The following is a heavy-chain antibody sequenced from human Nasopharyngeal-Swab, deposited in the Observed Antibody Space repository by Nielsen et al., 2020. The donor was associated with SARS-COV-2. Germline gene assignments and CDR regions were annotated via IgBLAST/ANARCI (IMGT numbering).Heavy chain of an antibody. CDR2: IYYSGST. J-gene: IGHJ5*02. V-gene: IGHV4-39*01. CDR3: AATSVLRFLEWLNNRFDP. D-gene: IGHD3-3*01. CDR1: GGSISSSSYY. Sequence: SETLSLTCTVSGGSISSSSYYWGWIRQPPGKGLEWIGSIYYSGSTYYNPSPKSRVTISVDTSKNQFSLKLSSVTAADTAVYYCAATSVLRFLEWLNNRFDPWGQGTLVTVSS.